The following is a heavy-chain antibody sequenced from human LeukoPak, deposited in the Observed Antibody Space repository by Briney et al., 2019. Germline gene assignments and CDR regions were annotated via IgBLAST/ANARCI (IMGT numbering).Heavy chain of an antibody. V-gene: IGHV3-21*01. Sequence: GGSLRLSCAASGFTFSSYSMNWVRQAPGKGLEWVSSISSSSSYIYYADSVKGRFTISRDNAKNSLYLQMNSLRAEDTAVYYCARELERATTRSDYWGQGTLVTVSS. CDR3: ARELERATTRSDY. CDR2: ISSSSSYI. J-gene: IGHJ4*02. D-gene: IGHD1-1*01. CDR1: GFTFSSYS.